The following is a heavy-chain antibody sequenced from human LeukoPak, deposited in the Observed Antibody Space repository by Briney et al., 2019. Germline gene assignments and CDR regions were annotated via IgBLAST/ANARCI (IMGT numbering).Heavy chain of an antibody. V-gene: IGHV3-30*02. J-gene: IGHJ6*03. Sequence: PGGSLRLSCAASGFTFSSYGMHWVRQAPGKGLEWVAFIRYDGSNKYYADSVKGRFTISRDNSKNTLYLQMNSLRAEDTAVYYCAKDRGYSSSSGYYYMDVWGKATTVTVSS. CDR1: GFTFSSYG. CDR2: IRYDGSNK. CDR3: AKDRGYSSSSGYYYMDV. D-gene: IGHD6-6*01.